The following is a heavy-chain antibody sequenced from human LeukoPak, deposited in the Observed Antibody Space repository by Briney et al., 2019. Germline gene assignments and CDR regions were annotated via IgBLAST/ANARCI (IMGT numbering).Heavy chain of an antibody. Sequence: PGGSLRLPLPASGVTFSSYPMSWAPQAPGKGLGCLSAISGSGGSTYYADSVKGRFTISRHNSKNTLYLQMNSLRAEDTAVYYCAKDRWCSGGSCYSVYWGQGTLVTVSS. CDR1: GVTFSSYP. D-gene: IGHD2-15*01. CDR3: AKDRWCSGGSCYSVY. J-gene: IGHJ4*02. V-gene: IGHV3-23*01. CDR2: ISGSGGST.